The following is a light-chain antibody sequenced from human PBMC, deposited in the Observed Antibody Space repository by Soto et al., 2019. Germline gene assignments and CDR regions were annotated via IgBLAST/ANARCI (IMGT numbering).Light chain of an antibody. CDR3: QLWDSNSDHVV. Sequence: QSALTQPASVSGSPGQSITISCTGTSNDVGAYNYVSWYQQQSGKAPKLMIHEVSNRPSGVSNRFSGSKSGNTAALTISRVEAGDEADYYCQLWDSNSDHVVFGGGTQLTVL. CDR1: SNDVGAYNY. V-gene: IGLV2-14*01. CDR2: EVS. J-gene: IGLJ2*01.